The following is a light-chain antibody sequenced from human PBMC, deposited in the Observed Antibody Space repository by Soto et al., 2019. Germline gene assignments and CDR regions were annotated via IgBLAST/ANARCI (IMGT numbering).Light chain of an antibody. J-gene: IGLJ1*01. Sequence: QSVLTQPPSASRTPGQRDTISCSGGSSNIGPNAVNWYQQLPGTAPNLLIYNNTQRPSGDPSRFTGSKSGPSAYLALSGLESVDEGDYYCATWDDSRNGYGCGTGTKVTVL. V-gene: IGLV1-44*01. CDR3: ATWDDSRNGYG. CDR1: SSNIGPNA. CDR2: NNT.